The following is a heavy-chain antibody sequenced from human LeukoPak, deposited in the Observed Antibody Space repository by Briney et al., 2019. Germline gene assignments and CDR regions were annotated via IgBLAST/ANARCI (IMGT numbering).Heavy chain of an antibody. CDR1: GGSIISGGYS. CDR2: IYHSGST. D-gene: IGHD5-18*01. Sequence: PSQTLSLTCAVSGGSIISGGYSWSWIRQPPGKGLEWIGYIYHSGSTYYNPSLKSRVTISVDRSKNQFFLKLSSVNAADTAVYYCASSAAMADGFDYWGQGTLVSVSS. CDR3: ASSAAMADGFDY. J-gene: IGHJ4*02. V-gene: IGHV4-30-2*01.